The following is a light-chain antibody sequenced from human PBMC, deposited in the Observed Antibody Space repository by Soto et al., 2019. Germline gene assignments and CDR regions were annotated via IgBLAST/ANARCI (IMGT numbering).Light chain of an antibody. Sequence: QSVLTQPPSASGTPGRRVTVSCSGSSSNIASNTVNWYQQLPGTAPKLLIYGNDQRPSGVPDRFSASKSGTSASLAISGLQSEDEADYYCASWDDSLNGHVFGTGTKVTVL. V-gene: IGLV1-44*01. CDR1: SSNIASNT. CDR3: ASWDDSLNGHV. CDR2: GND. J-gene: IGLJ1*01.